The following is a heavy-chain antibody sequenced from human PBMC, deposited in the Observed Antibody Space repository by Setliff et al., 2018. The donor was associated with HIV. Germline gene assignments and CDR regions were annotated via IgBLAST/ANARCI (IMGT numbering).Heavy chain of an antibody. D-gene: IGHD6-13*01. V-gene: IGHV4-59*12. CDR1: GDSISSSY. J-gene: IGHJ4*02. Sequence: PSETLSLTCTVSGDSISSSYWSWIRQPPGKGLEWIGYIYHSVSTNYNPSLKSRVTISLDTSKNQFSLKLSYVTAADTAVYYCARTIDSSNWSGAFDYWGQGTLVTVSS. CDR2: IYHSVST. CDR3: ARTIDSSNWSGAFDY.